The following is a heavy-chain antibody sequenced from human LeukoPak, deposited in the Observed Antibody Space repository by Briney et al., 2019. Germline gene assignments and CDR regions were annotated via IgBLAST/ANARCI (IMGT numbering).Heavy chain of an antibody. Sequence: SETLSLTCSVSDYSISSGYYWGWIRQPPGKGLEWIGTIYHSGSIYYNPFLKSRVTISVDTSKNQFSLKLSSVTAADTAVYYCARDRPLLGAWSWFDPWGQGALVTVSS. CDR1: DYSISSGYY. V-gene: IGHV4-38-2*02. CDR2: IYHSGSI. J-gene: IGHJ5*02. CDR3: ARDRPLLGAWSWFDP. D-gene: IGHD3-3*01.